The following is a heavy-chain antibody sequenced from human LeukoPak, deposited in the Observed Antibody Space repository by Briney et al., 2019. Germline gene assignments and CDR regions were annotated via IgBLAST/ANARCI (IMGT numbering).Heavy chain of an antibody. Sequence: PSQTLSLTCTVSGGSISSYYWSWIRQPPGKGLEWIGYIYYSGSTNYNPSLKSRVTISVDTSKNQFSLKLSSVTAADTAVCYCARRRYYDADAFDIWGQGTMVTVSS. J-gene: IGHJ3*02. V-gene: IGHV4-59*08. CDR3: ARRRYYDADAFDI. CDR1: GGSISSYY. CDR2: IYYSGST. D-gene: IGHD3-22*01.